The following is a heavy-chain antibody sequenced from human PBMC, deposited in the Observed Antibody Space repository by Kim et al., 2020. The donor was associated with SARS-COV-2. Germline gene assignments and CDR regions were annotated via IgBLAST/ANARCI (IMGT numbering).Heavy chain of an antibody. D-gene: IGHD3-10*01. CDR1: GFTLRSYG. Sequence: GGSLRLSCAASGFTLRSYGMHWVRQAPGKGLEWVAVISYDGSNKNYADSVKGRFTISRDNPKNTLYLQMNSLRAEDTAVYYCAKESGSGSYYAWTYYYYGMDVWRQGTTVTVSS. CDR2: ISYDGSNK. J-gene: IGHJ6*02. V-gene: IGHV3-30*18. CDR3: AKESGSGSYYAWTYYYYGMDV.